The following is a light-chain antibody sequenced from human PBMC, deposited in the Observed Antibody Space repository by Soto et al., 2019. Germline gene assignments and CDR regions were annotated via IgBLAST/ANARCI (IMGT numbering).Light chain of an antibody. J-gene: IGKJ5*01. CDR2: DAS. CDR3: QEYHGSPVT. V-gene: IGKV3-20*01. Sequence: EIVLTQSPDTLTLSPGERATLSCRASQSIRSGRLAWYQQKPGQAPRLVIFDASNRASGTPERFTGSGSGTDFTLTIARLESEDLAVYYCQEYHGSPVTFGLGTRLEIK. CDR1: QSIRSGR.